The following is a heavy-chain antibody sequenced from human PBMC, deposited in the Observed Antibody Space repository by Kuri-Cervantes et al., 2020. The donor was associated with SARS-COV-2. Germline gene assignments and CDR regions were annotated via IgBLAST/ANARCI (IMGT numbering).Heavy chain of an antibody. CDR1: GFTFSNAW. J-gene: IGHJ6*03. CDR3: ARDQGSSSSYYYYYYMDV. D-gene: IGHD6-6*01. Sequence: GGSLRLSCAASGFTFSNAWMSWVRQAPGKGLEWVGRIKSKTDGGTTDYAAPVKGRFTISRDDSKNTLYLQMNSLRAEDTAVYYCARDQGSSSSYYYYYYMDVWGKGTTVTVSS. V-gene: IGHV3-15*01. CDR2: IKSKTDGGTT.